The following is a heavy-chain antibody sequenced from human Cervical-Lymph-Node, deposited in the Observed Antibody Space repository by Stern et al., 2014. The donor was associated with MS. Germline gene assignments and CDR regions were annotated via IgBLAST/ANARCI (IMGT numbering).Heavy chain of an antibody. J-gene: IGHJ1*01. CDR1: GFTFSSSG. CDR2: IWYDGSNR. D-gene: IGHD4-23*01. Sequence: QVQLVQSGGGVVQPGRSLRLSCAASGFTFSSSGMHWVRQAPGKGLEWLAIIWYDGSNRYYADSVKGRFTISRDNSKNTLYLQMNSLRADDTAVYYCAREGGNTGEYFQHWGQGTLVTVSS. V-gene: IGHV3-33*01. CDR3: AREGGNTGEYFQH.